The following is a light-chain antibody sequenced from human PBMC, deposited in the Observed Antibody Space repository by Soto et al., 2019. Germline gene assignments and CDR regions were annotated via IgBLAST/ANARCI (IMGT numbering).Light chain of an antibody. J-gene: IGLJ2*01. V-gene: IGLV1-40*01. CDR3: QSDDSSLSGSVV. CDR1: SSNIGAGYD. Sequence: QSVLTQPPSVSGAPGQRVTISCIGSSSNIGAGYDVHWYQHLPGTAPKLLIYGNNKRPSGVPDRFSGSKSGTSASLAITGLQAEDEADYYCQSDDSSLSGSVVFGGGTKVTVL. CDR2: GNN.